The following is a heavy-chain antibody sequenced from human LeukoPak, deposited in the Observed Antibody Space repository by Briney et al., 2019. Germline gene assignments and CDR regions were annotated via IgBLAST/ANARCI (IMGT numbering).Heavy chain of an antibody. J-gene: IGHJ4*02. CDR3: ARTYYYGSGSHY. D-gene: IGHD3-10*01. V-gene: IGHV3-23*01. Sequence: GGTLRLSCAASGFTFSSYGMSWVRQAPGKGLEWVSAISGSGGSTYYAGSVKGRFTISRDNSKNSLYLQMNSLRAEDTAVYYCARTYYYGSGSHYWGQGTLVTVSS. CDR1: GFTFSSYG. CDR2: ISGSGGST.